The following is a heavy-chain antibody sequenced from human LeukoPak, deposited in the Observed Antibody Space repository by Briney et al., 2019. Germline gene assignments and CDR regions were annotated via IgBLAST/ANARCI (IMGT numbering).Heavy chain of an antibody. CDR3: AREIAAAGTCFDY. D-gene: IGHD6-13*01. J-gene: IGHJ4*02. Sequence: SQTLSLTCAISGDSVSSNSAAWNWIRQSPSRGPEWLGRTYYRSKWYHDYAASVKGRLSINSDTSKNQFSLQLNSVTPEDTAVYYCAREIAAAGTCFDYWGQGTLVTVSS. CDR1: GDSVSSNSAA. V-gene: IGHV6-1*01. CDR2: TYYRSKWYH.